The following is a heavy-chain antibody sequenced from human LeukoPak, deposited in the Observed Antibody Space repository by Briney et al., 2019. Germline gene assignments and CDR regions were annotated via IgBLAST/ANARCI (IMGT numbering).Heavy chain of an antibody. V-gene: IGHV4-34*01. D-gene: IGHD3-10*01. CDR1: GESFSDDF. Sequence: SETLSLTCSVYGESFSDDFWSWIRQPPGKGLEWIGEINHSGSTNYTPSLKSRVTISIDTSKNHFSLRLSSVTAADTAVYYCARSRWEIDEVITGDYWGQGTLVTVSS. CDR2: INHSGST. CDR3: ARSRWEIDEVITGDY. J-gene: IGHJ4*02.